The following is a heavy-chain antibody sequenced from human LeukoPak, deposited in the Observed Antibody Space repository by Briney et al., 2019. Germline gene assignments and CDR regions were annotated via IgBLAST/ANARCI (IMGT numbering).Heavy chain of an antibody. D-gene: IGHD6-19*01. J-gene: IGHJ4*02. V-gene: IGHV3-21*01. Sequence: GGSLRLSCEASGFTFTNAWMNWVRQAPGKGLEWVSSISSSSSYIYYADSVKGRFTISRDNAKNSLYLQMNSLRAEDTAVYYCASGSGWYFDYWGQGTLVTVSS. CDR2: ISSSSSYI. CDR1: GFTFTNAW. CDR3: ASGSGWYFDY.